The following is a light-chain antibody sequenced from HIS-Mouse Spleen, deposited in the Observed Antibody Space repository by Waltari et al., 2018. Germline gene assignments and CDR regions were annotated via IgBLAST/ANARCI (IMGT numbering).Light chain of an antibody. CDR3: QSYDSSNPV. V-gene: IGLV6-57*02. CDR1: SGSIPSNY. Sequence: NFMLTQPHSVSESPGKTVTISCTGSSGSIPSNYVQWYQQRPGSAPTTVIYEDNQRPSGVPDRFSGSIDSSSNSASLTISGLKTEDEADYYCQSYDSSNPVFGGGTKLTVL. CDR2: EDN. J-gene: IGLJ3*02.